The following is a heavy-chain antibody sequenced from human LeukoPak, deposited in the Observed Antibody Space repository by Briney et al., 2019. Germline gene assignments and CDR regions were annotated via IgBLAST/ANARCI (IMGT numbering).Heavy chain of an antibody. V-gene: IGHV3-53*01. CDR1: GFTVSSNY. CDR3: ARVAYGDHQYFHH. J-gene: IGHJ1*01. Sequence: PGGSLRLSCAASGFTVSSNYMHWVRQAPGKGLEWVSVIYSGGTTYYADSVKGRFTIPRDHSKNTLYLQMSSLRAEDTAVYYCARVAYGDHQYFHHWGQGTLVTVSS. D-gene: IGHD4-17*01. CDR2: IYSGGTT.